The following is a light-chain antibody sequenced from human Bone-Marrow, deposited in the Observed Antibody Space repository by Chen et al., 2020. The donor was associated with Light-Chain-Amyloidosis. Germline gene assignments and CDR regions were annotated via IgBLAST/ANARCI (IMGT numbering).Light chain of an antibody. J-gene: IGLJ3*02. CDR2: DDS. CDR1: NTGSTS. CDR3: QVWDRSSDRPV. Sequence: SYVLIQPSSVSVAPRQTAAIACGGNNTGSTSVHWYQQTPGQAPLLVVYDDSDRPSGIPERLSGSNSGNTATLTISRVEAGDEADDYCQVWDRSSDRPVFGGGTKLTVL. V-gene: IGLV3-21*02.